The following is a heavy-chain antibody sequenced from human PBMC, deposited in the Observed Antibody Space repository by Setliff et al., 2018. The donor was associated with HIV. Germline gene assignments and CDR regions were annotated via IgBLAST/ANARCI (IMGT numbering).Heavy chain of an antibody. Sequence: ASVKVSCKASGYTFTSYYMHWVRQAPGQGLEWMGWMNPNSGNTGYAQKFQGRVTITRSTSISTAYMELRSLTSTDTAVYYCARVSPPSPYHYDTRGFDTWGQGTLVTVSS. CDR2: MNPNSGNT. CDR1: GYTFTSYY. CDR3: ARVSPPSPYHYDTRGFDT. D-gene: IGHD3-22*01. V-gene: IGHV1-8*03. J-gene: IGHJ4*02.